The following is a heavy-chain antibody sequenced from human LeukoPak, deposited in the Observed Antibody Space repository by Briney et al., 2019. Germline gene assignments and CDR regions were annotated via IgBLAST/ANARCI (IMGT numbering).Heavy chain of an antibody. CDR2: IYYSGST. D-gene: IGHD2-21*01. CDR1: GGSVSSGGYY. CDR3: AREVFIAVRSSPDYYFDY. V-gene: IGHV4-31*03. Sequence: TLSLTCTVSGGSVSSGGYYWSWIRQHPGKGLEWIGYIYYSGSTYYNPSLKSRVTISEDTSKNQFSLKLSSVTAADTAMYYCAREVFIAVRSSPDYYFDYWGQGALVTVSS. J-gene: IGHJ4*02.